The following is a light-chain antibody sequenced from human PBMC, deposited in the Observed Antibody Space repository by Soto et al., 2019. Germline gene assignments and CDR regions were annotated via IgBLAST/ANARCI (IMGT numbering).Light chain of an antibody. Sequence: EIVMTQSPATLSVSPGERVTLSCRASQSVSDNLAGYQQKPGQAPRLLIYGASTRATTIPARFSGSGSGTEFTLTISSLQSEDFAVYYCQQSNNWPYTFGQGTKLDIK. J-gene: IGKJ2*01. V-gene: IGKV3-15*01. CDR1: QSVSDN. CDR2: GAS. CDR3: QQSNNWPYT.